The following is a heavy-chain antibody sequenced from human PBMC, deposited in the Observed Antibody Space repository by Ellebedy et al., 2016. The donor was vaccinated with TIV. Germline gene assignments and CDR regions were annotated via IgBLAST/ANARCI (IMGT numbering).Heavy chain of an antibody. D-gene: IGHD5-12*01. CDR2: ISYSGGTT. Sequence: GESLKISCAASTFTFSNYAMSWVRLAPGKGLEWVSAISYSGGTTFYTDSVKGRFTISRDNAKNTLYLQMNSLRAEDTAVYYCAILSGATRGYNNYGMDVWGQGTTVTVSS. J-gene: IGHJ6*02. CDR3: AILSGATRGYNNYGMDV. V-gene: IGHV3-23*01. CDR1: TFTFSNYA.